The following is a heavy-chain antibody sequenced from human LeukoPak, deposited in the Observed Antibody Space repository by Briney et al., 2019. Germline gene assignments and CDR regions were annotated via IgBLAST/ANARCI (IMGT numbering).Heavy chain of an antibody. Sequence: GGSLRLSRAASGFTFRNYVIHWVRQAPGKGLEWVAVTSSDLNVKLYADSVKGRFTISRDNSRSTLYLQMNSLRPEDTAIYYCAREGYYGSGSPPSLYFDYWGQGTLVTVSS. CDR3: AREGYYGSGSPPSLYFDY. D-gene: IGHD3-10*01. CDR1: GFTFRNYV. J-gene: IGHJ4*02. V-gene: IGHV3-30-3*01. CDR2: TSSDLNVK.